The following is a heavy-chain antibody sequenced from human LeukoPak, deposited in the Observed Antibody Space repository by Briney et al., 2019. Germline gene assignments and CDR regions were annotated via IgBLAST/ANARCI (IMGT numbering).Heavy chain of an antibody. CDR3: ARAAADAAFDY. CDR2: IWYDGGNK. D-gene: IGHD6-13*01. J-gene: IGHJ4*02. CDR1: GFTFSSYG. V-gene: IGHV3-33*01. Sequence: PGGSLRLSCAASGFTFSSYGMHWVRQAPGKGLEWVAVIWYDGGNKYYADSVKGRFTISRDNSKNTLYLQMNSLRAEDTAVYYCARAAADAAFDYWGQGTLVTVSS.